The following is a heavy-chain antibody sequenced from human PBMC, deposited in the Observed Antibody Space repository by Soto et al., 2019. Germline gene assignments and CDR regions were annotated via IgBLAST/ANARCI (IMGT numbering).Heavy chain of an antibody. Sequence: SETLSLTCTVSGGSVTSYYWSWIRQPAGKGLDWTGRIYTSGNTDYNPSLKSRVTMSLDTSKNQFSLKLSSVTAADTAVYYCARGGYNWNDDPPSPWGQGTLVTVSS. V-gene: IGHV4-4*07. CDR3: ARGGYNWNDDPPSP. D-gene: IGHD1-20*01. CDR1: GGSVTSYY. CDR2: IYTSGNT. J-gene: IGHJ5*02.